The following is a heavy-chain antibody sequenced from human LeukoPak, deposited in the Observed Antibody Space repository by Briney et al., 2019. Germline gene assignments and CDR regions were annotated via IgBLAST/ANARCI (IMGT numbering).Heavy chain of an antibody. CDR2: IKPDGSEI. J-gene: IGHJ4*02. V-gene: IGHV3-7*01. D-gene: IGHD6-13*01. CDR1: RFTFINYW. Sequence: GGSLRLSCATSRFTFINYWMTWVRQAPGKGLEWVANIKPDGSEIHYVDSVKGRFTISRDNTKKSLYLQMNSLRTEDTAVYYCASGYSTNWATFDYWGQGTLVAVSS. CDR3: ASGYSTNWATFDY.